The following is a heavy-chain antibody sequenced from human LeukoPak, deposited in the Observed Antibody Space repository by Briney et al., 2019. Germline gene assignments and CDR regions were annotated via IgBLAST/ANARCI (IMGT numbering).Heavy chain of an antibody. CDR2: INPNSGGT. CDR3: ARGYYDSSDYEYFQH. CDR1: GYTFTGYY. Sequence: EASVTVSCKASGYTFTGYYMHWVRQAPGQGLEWMGWINPNSGGTNYAQKFQGRVTMTRDTSIITAYMELSRLRSDDTAVYFCARGYYDSSDYEYFQHWGQGTLVTVSS. D-gene: IGHD3-22*01. J-gene: IGHJ1*01. V-gene: IGHV1-2*02.